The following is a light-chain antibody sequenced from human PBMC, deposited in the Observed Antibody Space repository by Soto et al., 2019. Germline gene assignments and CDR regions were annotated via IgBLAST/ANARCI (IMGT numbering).Light chain of an antibody. CDR3: QQSFSSSWT. J-gene: IGKJ1*01. V-gene: IGKV1-39*01. CDR2: AAS. CDR1: QSISNY. Sequence: DIQMTQSPASLSASIGDRVIITCRASQSISNYLNWYQHKPGRAPKFLIYAASSLQSGVPSRFSGSGLGTDFTLSISSLQREDFGTYFCQQSFSSSWTFGQGTKVE.